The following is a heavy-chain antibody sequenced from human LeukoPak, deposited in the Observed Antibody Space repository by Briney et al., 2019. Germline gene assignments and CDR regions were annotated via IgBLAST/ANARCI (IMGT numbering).Heavy chain of an antibody. CDR3: ARWGHDYDSVPTKFDY. J-gene: IGHJ4*02. CDR2: IGGTRRDI. D-gene: IGHD4-17*01. Sequence: GGSLRLSCAASGFTFSSFQMTWVRQAPGKGLEWISYIGGTRRDIFYADSVKGRFTISRDDAKNALYLQMNSLRAEDTAVYYWARWGHDYDSVPTKFDYWGQGTLVTVSS. V-gene: IGHV3-48*03. CDR1: GFTFSSFQ.